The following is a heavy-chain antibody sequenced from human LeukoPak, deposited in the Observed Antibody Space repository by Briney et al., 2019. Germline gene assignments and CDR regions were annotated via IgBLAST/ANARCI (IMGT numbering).Heavy chain of an antibody. CDR3: ASHPPGYSSGWSAAEYFQH. V-gene: IGHV1-69*05. D-gene: IGHD6-19*01. CDR1: GGTFSSYA. CDR2: IIPIFGTE. J-gene: IGHJ1*01. Sequence: ASVKVSCKASGGTFSSYAISWVRQAPGHALEWMGGIIPIFGTENYVQPFQGRVTITTDEYTSTAYMELSSLRAEDTAVYYCASHPPGYSSGWSAAEYFQHWGQGTLVTVSS.